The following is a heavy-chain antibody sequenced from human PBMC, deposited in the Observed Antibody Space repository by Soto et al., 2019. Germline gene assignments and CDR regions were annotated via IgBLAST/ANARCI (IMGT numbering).Heavy chain of an antibody. Sequence: SETLSLTCTVSGGSISTSAYYWGWIRQPPGKGLEWIGSIYYSGNTYYNPSLKSRVTISVDKSKNQFSLKLSSVTAADTAVYYCARYLGSSWEYNWFDPWGQGTLVTVSS. J-gene: IGHJ5*02. CDR2: IYYSGNT. CDR3: ARYLGSSWEYNWFDP. D-gene: IGHD6-13*01. CDR1: GGSISTSAYY. V-gene: IGHV4-39*07.